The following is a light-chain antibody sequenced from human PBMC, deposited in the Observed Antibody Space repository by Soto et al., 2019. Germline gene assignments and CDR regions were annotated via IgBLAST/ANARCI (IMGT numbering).Light chain of an antibody. Sequence: QSVLTQPASVSGSPGQSITISCTGTSSDVGGYKYVSWYQQHPGKVPKLMISEVSNRPSGVSNRFSGSKSGNTASLTISGLXXXXXXDYYCISYTSSSTWVFGGGTKVTV. CDR3: ISYTSSSTWV. CDR1: SSDVGGYKY. J-gene: IGLJ3*02. CDR2: EVS. V-gene: IGLV2-14*01.